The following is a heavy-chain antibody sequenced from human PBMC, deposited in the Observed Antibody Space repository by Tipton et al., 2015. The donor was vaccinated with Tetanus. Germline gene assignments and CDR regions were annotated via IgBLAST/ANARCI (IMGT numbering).Heavy chain of an antibody. CDR1: GFTFSSYA. J-gene: IGHJ4*02. D-gene: IGHD6-19*01. V-gene: IGHV3-23*01. Sequence: SLRLSCAASGFTFSSYAMSWVRQAPGKGLEWVSAISGSGGSTYYADSVKGRFTISRDNSKNTLYLQMNSLRAEDTAVYYCAKDLAVAGTGPSDYWGQGTLVTVSS. CDR2: ISGSGGST. CDR3: AKDLAVAGTGPSDY.